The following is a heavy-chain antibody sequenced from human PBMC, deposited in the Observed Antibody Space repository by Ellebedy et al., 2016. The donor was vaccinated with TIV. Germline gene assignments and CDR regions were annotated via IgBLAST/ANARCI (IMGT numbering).Heavy chain of an antibody. CDR3: ARDYCSSTSCYKSNYYYGMDV. V-gene: IGHV3-30-3*01. CDR1: GFTFSSYA. D-gene: IGHD2-2*02. J-gene: IGHJ6*02. CDR2: ISYDGSNK. Sequence: PGGSLRLSCAASGFTFSSYAMHWVRQAPGKGLEWVAVISYDGSNKYYADSVKGRFTISRDNSKNTLYLQMNSLRAEDTAVYYCARDYCSSTSCYKSNYYYGMDVWGQGTTVTVSS.